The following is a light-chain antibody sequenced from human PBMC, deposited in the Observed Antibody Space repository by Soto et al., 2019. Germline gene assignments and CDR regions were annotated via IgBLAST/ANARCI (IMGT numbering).Light chain of an antibody. Sequence: EIVMTQSPATLSVSPGQRVTLSCRASQSVSTNLAWYQHKPGQAPRLLIYGTSTRASGIPARFSGSGSGTEFTLTISSLQSEDFAVYFCQQYNNSTSTFGQGTKVDIK. CDR3: QQYNNSTST. J-gene: IGKJ1*01. CDR2: GTS. V-gene: IGKV3D-15*01. CDR1: QSVSTN.